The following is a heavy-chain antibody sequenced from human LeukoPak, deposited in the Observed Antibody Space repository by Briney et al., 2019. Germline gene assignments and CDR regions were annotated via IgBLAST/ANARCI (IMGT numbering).Heavy chain of an antibody. J-gene: IGHJ3*02. CDR1: GFTLSRYW. CDR2: IKQDCSEK. CDR3: ARYGSGKEDDAFDI. Sequence: GGSLRLSWAASGFTLSRYWMSWVGQAPGKGVEWGAKIKQDCSEKYYLDSVKGRLPISRDNANHSLYLQMNSLRAEDTAVYYCARYGSGKEDDAFDIWGQGTMVTVSS. D-gene: IGHD6-19*01. V-gene: IGHV3-7*01.